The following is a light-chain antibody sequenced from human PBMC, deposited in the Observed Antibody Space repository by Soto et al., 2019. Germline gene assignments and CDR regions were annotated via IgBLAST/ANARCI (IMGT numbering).Light chain of an antibody. CDR3: QQYGNSPQT. CDR2: GAS. CDR1: QSISTK. J-gene: IGKJ1*01. Sequence: EIGVTQSPATLSMYPGERATLSCRASQSISTKVAWYQQKPGQAPRLLIYGASSRATGIPNRFSGSGSGTDFTLTISRLEPEDFAVYYCQQYGNSPQTFGQGTKV. V-gene: IGKV3-20*01.